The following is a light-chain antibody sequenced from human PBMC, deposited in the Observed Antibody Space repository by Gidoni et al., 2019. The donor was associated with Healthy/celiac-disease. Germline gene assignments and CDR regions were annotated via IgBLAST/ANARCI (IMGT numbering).Light chain of an antibody. CDR1: ALPKQY. J-gene: IGLJ2*01. V-gene: IGLV3-25*03. CDR2: KDS. Sequence: SYELTQQPSVSVSPGQTARITCSGDALPKQYAYWYPQKPGQAPVLVIYKDSERPSGIPERFSGSSSGTTVTLTISGVQAEDEADYYCQSADSSGTYPVFGGGTKLTVL. CDR3: QSADSSGTYPV.